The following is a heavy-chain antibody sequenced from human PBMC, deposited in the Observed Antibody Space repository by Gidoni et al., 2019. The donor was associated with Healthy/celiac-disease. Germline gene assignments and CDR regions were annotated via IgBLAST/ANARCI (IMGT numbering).Heavy chain of an antibody. CDR3: ASDYAYYYGSGSYYYYYGMDV. Sequence: QAPGKGLEWVAVISDDGSNKDYADSVKGRFTISRDNSKHTLYLQMNSLRAADTAVYYCASDYAYYYGSGSYYYYYGMDVWGQGTTVTVSS. D-gene: IGHD3-10*01. V-gene: IGHV3-30-3*01. CDR2: ISDDGSNK. J-gene: IGHJ6*02.